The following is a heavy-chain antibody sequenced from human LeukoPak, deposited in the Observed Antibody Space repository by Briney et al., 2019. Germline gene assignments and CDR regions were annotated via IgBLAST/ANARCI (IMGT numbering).Heavy chain of an antibody. Sequence: SETLSLTCTVSGGSISSGSYYWSWIRQPAGKGLEWIGRIYTSGSTNYNPSLKSRVTISVGTSKNQFSLKLSSVTAADTAVYYCARGRWYCSSTSCYTHWFDPWGQGTLVTVSS. J-gene: IGHJ5*02. CDR3: ARGRWYCSSTSCYTHWFDP. CDR2: IYTSGST. CDR1: GGSISSGSYY. D-gene: IGHD2-2*02. V-gene: IGHV4-61*02.